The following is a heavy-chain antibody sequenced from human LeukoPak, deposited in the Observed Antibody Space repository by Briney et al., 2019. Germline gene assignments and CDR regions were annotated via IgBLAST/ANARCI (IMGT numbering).Heavy chain of an antibody. J-gene: IGHJ4*02. CDR3: ARGTSISSHPPCDY. D-gene: IGHD6-13*01. CDR1: GFTFSSYG. Sequence: TGGSLRLSCAAAGFTFSSYGMQWVRQAPGKGLEWGAFIRYDGSNKYYADSVKGRFTLSRDNSKNTLYLQMTSLRAEDTAVYYCARGTSISSHPPCDYWGQGTLVTVSS. V-gene: IGHV3-30*02. CDR2: IRYDGSNK.